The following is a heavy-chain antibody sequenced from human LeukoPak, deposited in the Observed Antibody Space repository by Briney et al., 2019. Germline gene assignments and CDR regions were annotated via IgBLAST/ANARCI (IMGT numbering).Heavy chain of an antibody. J-gene: IGHJ4*02. V-gene: IGHV4-59*08. CDR3: ARGLAHKFDY. CDR2: LYYSGST. D-gene: IGHD6-19*01. CDR1: GFRFSDYY. Sequence: LRLSCAASGFRFSDYYMSWFRQPPGKGLEWIGYLYYSGSTNYNPSLKSRVTISLDTSKNQFSLKLSSVTAADTAVYYCARGLAHKFDYWGQGTLVTVSS.